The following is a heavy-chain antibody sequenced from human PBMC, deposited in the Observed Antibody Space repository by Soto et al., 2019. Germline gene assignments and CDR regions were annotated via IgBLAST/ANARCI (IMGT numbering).Heavy chain of an antibody. CDR3: ARGPRGVYGNDY. J-gene: IGHJ4*02. D-gene: IGHD2-8*02. Sequence: EVQLVESGGRLVQPGGSVRLSCAASGFTFSNDWMHWVRQAAGKGLVWVSRINIDGSSTNYADSVKGRFTISRDNAKNTLYLQMNSLRVDDTAIYFCARGPRGVYGNDYWGQGALVTVSS. V-gene: IGHV3-74*01. CDR1: GFTFSNDW. CDR2: INIDGSST.